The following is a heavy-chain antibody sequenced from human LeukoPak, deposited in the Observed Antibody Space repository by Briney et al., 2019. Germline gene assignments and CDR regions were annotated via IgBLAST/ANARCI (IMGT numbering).Heavy chain of an antibody. CDR1: EFTFSSYA. J-gene: IGHJ4*02. CDR2: ISGSGGTT. CDR3: AKENGYNGYDVFDY. D-gene: IGHD5-12*01. V-gene: IGHV3-23*01. Sequence: PGGSLRLSCAASEFTFSSYAMTWVCQAPGKGLEWVSAISGSGGTTYYADSVKGRFAISRDNSKNTLYLQMSSLRAEDTAVYYCAKENGYNGYDVFDYWGQGTLVTVSS.